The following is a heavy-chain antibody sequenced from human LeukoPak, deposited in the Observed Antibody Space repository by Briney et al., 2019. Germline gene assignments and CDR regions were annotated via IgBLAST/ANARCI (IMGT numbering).Heavy chain of an antibody. CDR1: VYTYTTYH. J-gene: IGHJ4*02. D-gene: IGHD3-22*01. V-gene: IGHV1-8*01. Sequence: GASVKVSLKSSVYTYTTYHINWLGQASRQAREWMEYMNPHSGNTGYAQNFQGRLTKTRNPSIGTAYMELSSLRSEDTAVYYCARGFRSDSSGRKFAWWGQGTRVTVSS. CDR2: MNPHSGNT. CDR3: ARGFRSDSSGRKFAW.